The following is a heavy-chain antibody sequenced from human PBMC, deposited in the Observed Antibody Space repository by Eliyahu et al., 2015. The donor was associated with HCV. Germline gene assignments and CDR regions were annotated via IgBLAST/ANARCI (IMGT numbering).Heavy chain of an antibody. D-gene: IGHD1-26*01. CDR3: ARTQWENSDFDY. V-gene: IGHV3-21*01. Sequence: EVQLVESGGGLVKRGGSXETLLXSXXIXLPLLSGYRMNGVRQAPGKGLEWVSSISGSGSYIYYADSVRGRFTISRDNAKNSLYLQMNSLRAEDTAVYYCARTQWENSDFDYWGQGTLVTVSS. J-gene: IGHJ4*02. CDR2: ISGSGSYI. CDR1: IXLPLLSGYR.